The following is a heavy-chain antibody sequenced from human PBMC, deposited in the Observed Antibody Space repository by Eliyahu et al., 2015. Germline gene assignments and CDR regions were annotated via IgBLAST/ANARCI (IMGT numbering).Heavy chain of an antibody. V-gene: IGHV3-30*18. Sequence: SSYGMHWVRQAPGKGLEWVAVISYDGSTKYYADSVKGRFTISRDNSKNTLYLQMNFLRAEDTAVYYCANSGSAAASADYYYYGMDVWGQGTTVTVSS. CDR3: ANSGSAAASADYYYYGMDV. J-gene: IGHJ6*02. D-gene: IGHD6-13*01. CDR1: SSYG. CDR2: ISYDGSTK.